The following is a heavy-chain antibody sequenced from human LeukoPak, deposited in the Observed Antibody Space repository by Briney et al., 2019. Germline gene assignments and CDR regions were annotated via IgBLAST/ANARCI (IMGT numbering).Heavy chain of an antibody. Sequence: GGSLRLSCAASGFTFSSYGMHWVRQAPGKGLEWVAVIWYDGSNKYYADSVKGRFTISRDNSKNTLYLQMNSLRAEDTAVYYCAKAYSGSFGVFDYWGQGTLVTVSS. D-gene: IGHD1-26*01. V-gene: IGHV3-33*06. CDR3: AKAYSGSFGVFDY. J-gene: IGHJ4*02. CDR1: GFTFSSYG. CDR2: IWYDGSNK.